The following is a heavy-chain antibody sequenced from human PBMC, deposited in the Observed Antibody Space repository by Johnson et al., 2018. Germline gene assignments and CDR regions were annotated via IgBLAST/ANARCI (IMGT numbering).Heavy chain of an antibody. CDR1: GFTFGDHA. CDR3: GKDPHRLVLMTYARMDA. Sequence: EVQLVESGGGLVEPGRSLRLSCTASGFTFGDHAMTWFRQAPGKGLEWVGFISGKAAGGTPDYAASVKGRFTVSRDNAKKTVYLQMNSLVTEDTATYYCGKDPHRLVLMTYARMDAWGLGTAVIVSS. V-gene: IGHV3-49*03. J-gene: IGHJ6*02. D-gene: IGHD2-8*01. CDR2: ISGKAAGGTP.